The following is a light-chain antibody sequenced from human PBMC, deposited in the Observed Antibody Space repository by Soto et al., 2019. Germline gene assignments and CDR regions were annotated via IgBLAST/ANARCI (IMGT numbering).Light chain of an antibody. CDR2: EAS. V-gene: IGKV1-5*03. CDR3: QQYNSLLKT. CDR1: QSLSRW. Sequence: DIQMTQSPSTLSAYVGDRVTITCRASQSLSRWLAWYQQKPGKAPKLLIYEASRLESGVPSRFSGSGSGTEFTLTISSLQPDDSATYYCQQYNSLLKTFGQGTKVDIK. J-gene: IGKJ1*01.